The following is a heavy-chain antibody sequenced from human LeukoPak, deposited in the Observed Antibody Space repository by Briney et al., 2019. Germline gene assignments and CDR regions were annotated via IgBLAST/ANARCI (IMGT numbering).Heavy chain of an antibody. V-gene: IGHV4-34*01. CDR1: GGSFSGYY. CDR3: ARGGYGHWVDY. J-gene: IGHJ4*02. CDR2: INHSGST. Sequence: SETLSLTCAVYGGSFSGYYWSWIRQPPGKGLEWIGEINHSGSTNYNPSLKSRVTISVDTSKNQFSLKLSSVTAADTAVYYCARGGYGHWVDYWGQGTLVTVPS. D-gene: IGHD5-12*01.